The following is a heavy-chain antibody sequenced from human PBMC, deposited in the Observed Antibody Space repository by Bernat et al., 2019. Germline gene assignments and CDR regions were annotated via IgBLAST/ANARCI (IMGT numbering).Heavy chain of an antibody. CDR3: ASAVEFRWELHFDY. CDR2: ISGSGDST. Sequence: EVQLLESGGGLVQPGGSLRLSCAASGFTFSSYAMSWVRQAPGKGLEWVSAISGSGDSTYYADSVKGRFTISRDNSKNTLYLQMNSLRAEDTAVYYCASAVEFRWELHFDYWGQGTLVTVSS. CDR1: GFTFSSYA. D-gene: IGHD1-26*01. V-gene: IGHV3-23*01. J-gene: IGHJ4*02.